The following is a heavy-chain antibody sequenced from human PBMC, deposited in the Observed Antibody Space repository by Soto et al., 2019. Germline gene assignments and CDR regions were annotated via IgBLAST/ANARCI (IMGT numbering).Heavy chain of an antibody. CDR3: ARSQGSSSSLDIYYYYYYGMDV. D-gene: IGHD2-2*01. CDR2: IIPIFGTA. Sequence: QVQLVQSGAEVKKPGSSVKVSCKAPGGTFSSYAISWVRQAPGQGLEWMGGIIPIFGTAKYAQKFQGRVTITADESTSTGYMELSSLRSEGTAVNYCARSQGSSSSLDIYYYYYYGMDVWGQGTTVTVSS. V-gene: IGHV1-69*01. CDR1: GGTFSSYA. J-gene: IGHJ6*02.